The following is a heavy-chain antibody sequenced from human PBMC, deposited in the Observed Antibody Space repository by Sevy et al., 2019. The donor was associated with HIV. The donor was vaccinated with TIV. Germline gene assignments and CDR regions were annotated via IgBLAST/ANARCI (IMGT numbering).Heavy chain of an antibody. J-gene: IGHJ6*02. Sequence: GGSLRLSCAASGFSFSDYYMSWIRQAPGKGLEWVSYISTSGTTIYYADSVRGRFTISRDNAMNSLYLQMNSLRAEDTAVYYCARDFTLVGGTDYYGMDVWGQGTTVTVSS. CDR2: ISTSGTTI. CDR1: GFSFSDYY. V-gene: IGHV3-11*01. CDR3: ARDFTLVGGTDYYGMDV.